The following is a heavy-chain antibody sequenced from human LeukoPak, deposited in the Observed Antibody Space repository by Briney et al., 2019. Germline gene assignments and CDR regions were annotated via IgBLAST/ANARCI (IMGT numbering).Heavy chain of an antibody. CDR1: GGTFSSYA. V-gene: IGHV1-69*05. D-gene: IGHD2-2*01. CDR2: IIPIFGTA. J-gene: IGHJ5*02. CDR3: ASVTADCSSPSCYETGWFDP. Sequence: SVKVSCKASGGTFSSYAISWVRQAPGQGLEWMGRIIPIFGTANYAQKFQGRVTITTDESTSTAYMELSSLRSEDTAVYYCASVTADCSSPSCYETGWFDPWGQGTLVTVSS.